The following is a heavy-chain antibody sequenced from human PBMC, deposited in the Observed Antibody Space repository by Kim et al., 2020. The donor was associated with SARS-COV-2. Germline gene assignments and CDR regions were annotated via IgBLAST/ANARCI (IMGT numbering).Heavy chain of an antibody. J-gene: IGHJ4*02. CDR3: ARDGNPVVLFDY. Sequence: SYAQKFQGRVTMTRDTSTSTVYMELSSLRSEDTAVYYCARDGNPVVLFDYWGQGTLVTVSS. V-gene: IGHV1-46*01. D-gene: IGHD2-15*01.